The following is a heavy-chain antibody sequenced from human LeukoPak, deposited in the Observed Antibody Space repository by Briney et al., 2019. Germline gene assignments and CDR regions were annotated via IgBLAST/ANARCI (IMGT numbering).Heavy chain of an antibody. Sequence: GGSLTLSYAASGFTFSIYGLHWARQAPGEGLEWVTFIRYDGSNQYHTHCVKGRFAISRDNSKNTLFLQMNSLRAEDTGVYYCAKGHDYGDSSFDYWGQGTLVTVSS. CDR2: IRYDGSNQ. CDR3: AKGHDYGDSSFDY. D-gene: IGHD4-17*01. V-gene: IGHV3-30*02. J-gene: IGHJ4*02. CDR1: GFTFSIYG.